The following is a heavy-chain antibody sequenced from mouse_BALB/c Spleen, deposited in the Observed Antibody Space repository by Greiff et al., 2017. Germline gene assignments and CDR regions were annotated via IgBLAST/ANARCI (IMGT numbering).Heavy chain of an antibody. Sequence: EVQLQQSGAELVRPGALVKLSCKASGFNIKDYYMHWVKQRPEQGLEWIGWIDPENGNTIYDPKFQGKASITADTSSNTAYLQLSSLTSEDTAVYYCARRGTATCFDYWGQGTTLTVSS. CDR2: IDPENGNT. D-gene: IGHD1-2*01. CDR3: ARRGTATCFDY. V-gene: IGHV14-1*02. J-gene: IGHJ2*01. CDR1: GFNIKDYY.